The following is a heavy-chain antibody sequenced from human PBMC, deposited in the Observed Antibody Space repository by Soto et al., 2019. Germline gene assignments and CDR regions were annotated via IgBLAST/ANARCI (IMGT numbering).Heavy chain of an antibody. J-gene: IGHJ4*02. Sequence: GESLKISCKASGYSFTTYWIGWVRQMPGKGLEWMGIIYPGDSDTRYGPSFQGQVTISADKPTSTAYMQWSSLKASDTAMYYRARPYNFAYWAQGTLVTVPS. V-gene: IGHV5-51*01. CDR1: GYSFTTYW. CDR2: IYPGDSDT. D-gene: IGHD5-18*01. CDR3: ARPYNFAY.